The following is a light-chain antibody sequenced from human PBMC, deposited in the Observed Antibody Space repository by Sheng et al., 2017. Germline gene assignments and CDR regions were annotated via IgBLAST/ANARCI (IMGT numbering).Light chain of an antibody. CDR1: QSVSSSY. CDR2: GAS. V-gene: IGKV3-20*01. J-gene: IGKJ5*01. CDR3: QHYHSPST. Sequence: DIVLTQSPGTLSLSPGERATLSCRASQSVSSSYLAWYQKKPGQAPSLLIYGASTRATGIPERFTGSGSGTDFTLTISRLETEDFAVYYCQHYHSPSTFGQGTRLEIK.